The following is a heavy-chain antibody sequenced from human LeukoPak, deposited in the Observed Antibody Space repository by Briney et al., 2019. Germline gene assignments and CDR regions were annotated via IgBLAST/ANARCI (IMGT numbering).Heavy chain of an antibody. CDR1: GYSFTSYW. V-gene: IGHV5-51*01. D-gene: IGHD3-22*01. CDR3: ASPPPYDSSGYASPEYFQH. CDR2: IYPGDSDT. J-gene: IGHJ1*01. Sequence: GESLKISCKGSGYSFTSYWIGWVRQMPGKGLEWMGIIYPGDSDTRYSPSFQGQVTISADKSISTAYLQWSSLKASDTAMYYCASPPPYDSSGYASPEYFQHWDQGTLVTVSS.